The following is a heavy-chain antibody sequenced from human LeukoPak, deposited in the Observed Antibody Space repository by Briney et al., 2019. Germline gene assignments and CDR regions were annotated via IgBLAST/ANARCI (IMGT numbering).Heavy chain of an antibody. D-gene: IGHD3-16*02. CDR1: GFTFSSYA. J-gene: IGHJ4*02. CDR2: ISGSGGST. Sequence: RGGSLRLSCAPSGFTFSSYAVSWVRQAPGKGLEWVSAISGSGGSTYYADSVKGRFTISRDNSKNTLYLQMNSLRAEDTAVYYCAKSGAYDYVSGNYRFDYWGQGSLVTVSS. V-gene: IGHV3-23*01. CDR3: AKSGAYDYVSGNYRFDY.